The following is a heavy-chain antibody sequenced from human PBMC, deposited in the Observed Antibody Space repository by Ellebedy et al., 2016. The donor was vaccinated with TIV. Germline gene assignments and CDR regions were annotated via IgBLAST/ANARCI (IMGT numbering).Heavy chain of an antibody. D-gene: IGHD2-21*02. Sequence: GESLKISCTASGLPLDHCNMNWVRQAPGKGLEWVSSISGNGLHVKYTDLVQGRFTISRDSAKNSVSLQMDSLRAEDTAVYYCATDRGERGLLSFCDSWGQGTPVTVST. CDR1: GLPLDHCN. J-gene: IGHJ4*02. CDR2: ISGNGLHV. CDR3: ATDRGERGLLSFCDS. V-gene: IGHV3-21*06.